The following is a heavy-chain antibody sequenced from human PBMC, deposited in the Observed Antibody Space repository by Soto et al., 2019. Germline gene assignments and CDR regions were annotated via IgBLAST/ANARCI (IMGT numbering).Heavy chain of an antibody. Sequence: GXSVKGSCKASGGSFSSLGISWVRQAPGQGLEWMGGIVPVFGRPNYAQRFRGRLTITADESTSTGYMELISLRSDDTAVYYCAREGSGYNFWGQGTQVTVSS. J-gene: IGHJ4*02. CDR2: IVPVFGRP. V-gene: IGHV1-69*13. CDR3: AREGSGYNF. D-gene: IGHD5-12*01. CDR1: GGSFSSLG.